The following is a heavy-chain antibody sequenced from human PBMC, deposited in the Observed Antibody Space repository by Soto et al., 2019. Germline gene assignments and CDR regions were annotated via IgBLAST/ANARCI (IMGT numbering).Heavy chain of an antibody. CDR1: GGTFSSYA. CDR2: IIPIFGTA. V-gene: IGHV1-69*12. J-gene: IGHJ6*02. D-gene: IGHD3-3*01. Sequence: QVQLVQSGAEVKKPGSSVKVSCKASGGTFSSYAISWVRQAPGQGLEWMGGIIPIFGTANYAQKFQGRVTITADESTSTAYMELSSLRSEDTAVYYCARDFWSGPPYYYYDGMDVWGQGTTVTVSS. CDR3: ARDFWSGPPYYYYDGMDV.